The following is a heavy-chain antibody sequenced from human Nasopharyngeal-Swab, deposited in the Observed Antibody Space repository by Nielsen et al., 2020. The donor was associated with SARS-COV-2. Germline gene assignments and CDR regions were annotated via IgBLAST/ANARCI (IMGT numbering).Heavy chain of an antibody. CDR2: ISSSSSYT. Sequence: GESLKISCAASGFTFSDYYMSWIRQAPGKGLEWVSYISSSSSYTNYADSVKGRFTISRDNPKNTLYLQMNSLTTDDTAVYYCARDEVQQGTTTVGYLDYWGQGTLVTVSP. D-gene: IGHD4-23*01. CDR3: ARDEVQQGTTTVGYLDY. CDR1: GFTFSDYY. V-gene: IGHV3-11*06. J-gene: IGHJ4*02.